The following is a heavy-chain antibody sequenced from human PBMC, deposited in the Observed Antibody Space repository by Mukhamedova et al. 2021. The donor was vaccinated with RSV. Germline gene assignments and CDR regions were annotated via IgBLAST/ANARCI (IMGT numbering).Heavy chain of an antibody. Sequence: TIYYADSVKGRFTISRANIKKSLYLQMHSLRAEDTALYYCARMGGFSYFFDNWGQGTPVSVSA. D-gene: IGHD5-18*01. CDR3: ARMGGFSYFFDN. CDR2: TI. J-gene: IGHJ4*02. V-gene: IGHV3-48*03.